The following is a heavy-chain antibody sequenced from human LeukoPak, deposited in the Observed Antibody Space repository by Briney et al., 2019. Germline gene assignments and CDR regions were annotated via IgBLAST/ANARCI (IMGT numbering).Heavy chain of an antibody. V-gene: IGHV3-30*02. CDR2: LRYDGSNK. J-gene: IGHJ4*02. CDR3: AKVGLVASRPNNFDY. Sequence: GGSLRLSCAASGFTFSTYGMHWVRQAPGKGLEWVAFLRYDGSNKDYADSVKGRFTISRENSKNMLYLQMNSLRAEDTAVYYCAKVGLVASRPNNFDYWGQGTLVTVSS. CDR1: GFTFSTYG. D-gene: IGHD6-6*01.